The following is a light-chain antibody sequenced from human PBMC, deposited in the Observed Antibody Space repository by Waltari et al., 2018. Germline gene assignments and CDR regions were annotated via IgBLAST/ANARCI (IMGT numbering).Light chain of an antibody. Sequence: QSALTQPPSASGSPGQSVTISGTGTSRDVGPYASWYQQHPGKAPQLMIYGVNKRPSGVPDRFSGSKSGNTASLTVSGLQADDEADYYCYSSAGSNNWVFGGGTKLTVL. J-gene: IGLJ3*02. CDR2: GVN. CDR1: SRDVGPY. CDR3: YSSAGSNNWV. V-gene: IGLV2-8*01.